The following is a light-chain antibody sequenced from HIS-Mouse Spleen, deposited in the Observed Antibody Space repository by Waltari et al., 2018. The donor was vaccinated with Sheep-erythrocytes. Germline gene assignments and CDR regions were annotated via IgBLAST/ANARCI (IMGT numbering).Light chain of an antibody. CDR3: QQANSFPIT. CDR2: AAS. Sequence: DIVMTQSPDSLAVSLGDGATITCRSSQGFLYSSNIKSYLAWYQQKPGKAPKLLIYAASSLQSGVPSRFSGSGSGTDFTLTISSLQPEDFATYYCQQANSFPITFGQGTRLEIK. CDR1: QGFLYSSNIKSY. V-gene: IGKV1-12*01. J-gene: IGKJ5*01.